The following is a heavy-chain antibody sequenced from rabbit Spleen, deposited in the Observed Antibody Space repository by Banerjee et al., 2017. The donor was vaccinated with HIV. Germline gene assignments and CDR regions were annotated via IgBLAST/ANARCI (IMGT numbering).Heavy chain of an antibody. Sequence: QEQLVESGGGLVKPEGSLTLTCKASGVSFSDKDVMCWVRQAPGKGLECIACIYGDNSGSTWYASWAKGRFTISKTSSTTVTLQMTSLTVADTATYFCARDLDGVIGWNFGWWGPGTLVTVS. D-gene: IGHD1-1*01. J-gene: IGHJ4*01. CDR3: ARDLDGVIGWNFGW. V-gene: IGHV1S45*01. CDR2: IYGDNSGST. CDR1: GVSFSDKDV.